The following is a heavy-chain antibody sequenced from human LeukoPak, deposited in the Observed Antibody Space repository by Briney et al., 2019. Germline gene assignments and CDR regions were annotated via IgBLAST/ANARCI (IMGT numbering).Heavy chain of an antibody. Sequence: PSETLSLTCIVSGDSISTNYWSWIRQPPGKGLEWIRYIYYSGRTNYNPSLKSRVTISVDMSKNQFSLKLSSVTAADTAVYYCARPNPSYYYGMDVWGQGTTVTVSS. V-gene: IGHV4-59*08. J-gene: IGHJ6*02. D-gene: IGHD1-14*01. CDR3: ARPNPSYYYGMDV. CDR2: IYYSGRT. CDR1: GDSISTNY.